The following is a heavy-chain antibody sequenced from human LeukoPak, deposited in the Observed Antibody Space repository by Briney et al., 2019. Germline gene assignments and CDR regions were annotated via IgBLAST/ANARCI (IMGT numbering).Heavy chain of an antibody. V-gene: IGHV3-48*04. D-gene: IGHD3-22*01. Sequence: GGSLRLSCAASGFTFSSYSMNWVRQAPGKGLEWVSYISSSSSTIYYADSVKGRFTISRDNAKNSLYLQVNSLRAEDTAVYYCARDAMIVDYWGQGTLVTVSS. CDR3: ARDAMIVDY. CDR2: ISSSSSTI. J-gene: IGHJ4*02. CDR1: GFTFSSYS.